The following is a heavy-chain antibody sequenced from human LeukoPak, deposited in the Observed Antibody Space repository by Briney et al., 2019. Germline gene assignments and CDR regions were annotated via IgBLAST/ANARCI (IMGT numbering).Heavy chain of an antibody. CDR3: ARDRELLWFGEFDY. CDR2: INAGNGNT. J-gene: IGHJ4*02. CDR1: GYTFTSYA. V-gene: IGHV1-3*01. D-gene: IGHD3-10*01. Sequence: ASVKVSCKASGYTFTSYAMHWVRQAPGQRLEWMGWINAGNGNTKYSQKFQGRVTITRDTSASTAYMELSSLRSEDTAVYYCARDRELLWFGEFDYWGQGTLVTVSS.